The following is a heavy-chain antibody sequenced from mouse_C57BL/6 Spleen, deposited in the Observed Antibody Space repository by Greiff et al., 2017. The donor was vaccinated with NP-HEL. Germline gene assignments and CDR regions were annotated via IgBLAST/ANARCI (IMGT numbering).Heavy chain of an antibody. CDR3: VYYYGSSYEDY. D-gene: IGHD1-1*01. Sequence: VQLQQSGAELVKPGASVKMSCKASGYTFTSYWITWVKQRPGQGLEWIGNIYPGSGSTNYNEKFKSKATLTVDTASSTAYMQLSSLTSEDSAVYYCVYYYGSSYEDYWGQGTTLTVSS. CDR2: IYPGSGST. CDR1: GYTFTSYW. V-gene: IGHV1-55*01. J-gene: IGHJ2*01.